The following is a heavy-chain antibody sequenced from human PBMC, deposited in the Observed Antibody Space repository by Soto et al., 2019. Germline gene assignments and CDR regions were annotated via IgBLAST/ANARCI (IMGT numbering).Heavy chain of an antibody. V-gene: IGHV3-7*01. Sequence: EVQLVESGGGLVQPGGSLRLSCATSGFTFSGHWMSWVRQAPGKGLEWVATIKQDGSEKYYVDSVRGRFTISRDNAKNSLFLQVNSLRAEDTAVYYCARLAGETTIYDYWGQGTLVTVSS. CDR1: GFTFSGHW. J-gene: IGHJ4*02. CDR3: ARLAGETTIYDY. D-gene: IGHD1-1*01. CDR2: IKQDGSEK.